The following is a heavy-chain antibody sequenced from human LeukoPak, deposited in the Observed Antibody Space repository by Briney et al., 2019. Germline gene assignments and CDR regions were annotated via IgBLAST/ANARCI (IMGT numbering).Heavy chain of an antibody. CDR3: AKGAFEYSSSSVWFDP. J-gene: IGHJ5*02. V-gene: IGHV3-23*01. CDR1: GFTFNSYA. Sequence: SGGSLRLSCAASGFTFNSYAMSWVRQAPGKGLEWVSGISGSGATTSYADSVKGRFTISKDNSKKTLHLRMNSLRAEDTAVYYCAKGAFEYSSSSVWFDPWGQGTLVTVSS. CDR2: ISGSGATT. D-gene: IGHD6-6*01.